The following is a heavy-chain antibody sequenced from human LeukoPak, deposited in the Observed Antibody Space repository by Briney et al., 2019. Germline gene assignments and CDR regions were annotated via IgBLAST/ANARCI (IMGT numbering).Heavy chain of an antibody. CDR1: GGSISSSSYY. CDR2: IYYSGST. V-gene: IGHV4-39*07. J-gene: IGHJ4*02. Sequence: SETLSLTCTVSGGSISSSSYYWGWIRQPPGKGLEWIGSIYYSGSTYYNPSLKSRVTISVDTSKNQFSLKLSSVTAADTAVYYCARIRIAAAGSSYFDYWGQGTLVTVSS. D-gene: IGHD6-13*01. CDR3: ARIRIAAAGSSYFDY.